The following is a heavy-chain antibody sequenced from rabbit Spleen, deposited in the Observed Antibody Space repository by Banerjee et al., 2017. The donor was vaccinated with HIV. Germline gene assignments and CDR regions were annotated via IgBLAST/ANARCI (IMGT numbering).Heavy chain of an antibody. V-gene: IGHV1S45*01. CDR1: GVSLNDKDV. J-gene: IGHJ4*01. CDR3: ARDDGSYDYIDGYFKL. Sequence: EQLEESGGGLVKPEGSLTLTCKASGVSLNDKDVMCWVRQAPGKGLEWIACINIVTGKSVYANWAEGRFIMSRTSSTTVTLQLTSLTDADTATYFCARDDGSYDYIDGYFKLWGPGTLVTVS. D-gene: IGHD6-1*01. CDR2: INIVTGKS.